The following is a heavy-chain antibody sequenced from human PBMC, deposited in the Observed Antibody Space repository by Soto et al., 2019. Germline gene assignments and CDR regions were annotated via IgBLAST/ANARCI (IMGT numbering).Heavy chain of an antibody. Sequence: QVHLVQSGAEVKKPGASVKVSCKGSGYTFTTYGITWVRQAPGQGLEWMGWISAHNGNTNYAQKLQGRVTVTRDTSTSAAYMELRSLRSDDTAVYYCARGRDGDYWGQGALVTVSS. D-gene: IGHD6-6*01. CDR1: GYTFTTYG. J-gene: IGHJ4*02. CDR2: ISAHNGNT. V-gene: IGHV1-18*01. CDR3: ARGRDGDY.